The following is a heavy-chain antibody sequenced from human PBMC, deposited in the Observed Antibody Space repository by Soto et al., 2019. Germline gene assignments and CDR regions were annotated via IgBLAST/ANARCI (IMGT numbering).Heavy chain of an antibody. D-gene: IGHD3-22*01. CDR3: ARSPYSSGFYYPIDY. V-gene: IGHV1-46*01. Sequence: ASVKVSCKASGYTFTSYAMHLVRQAPGQILEWMGVFNPSTGSTKYAQNFQGRVTMTRDTSTSTVFMELDSLRSDDTAVYYCARSPYSSGFYYPIDYWGQGALVTVSS. CDR2: FNPSTGST. J-gene: IGHJ4*02. CDR1: GYTFTSYA.